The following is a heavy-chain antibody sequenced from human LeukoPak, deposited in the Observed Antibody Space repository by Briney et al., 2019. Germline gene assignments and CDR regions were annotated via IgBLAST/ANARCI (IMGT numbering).Heavy chain of an antibody. Sequence: SETLSLTCTVSGGSLSSYYWSWIRQPPGKGLEWIGYIYYSGSTNYNPSLKSRVTISVDTSKNQFSLKLSSVTAADTAVYYCARKLMRRGSGWRIDALDIWGQGTMVTVSS. CDR2: IYYSGST. CDR1: GGSLSSYY. J-gene: IGHJ3*02. D-gene: IGHD6-19*01. CDR3: ARKLMRRGSGWRIDALDI. V-gene: IGHV4-59*01.